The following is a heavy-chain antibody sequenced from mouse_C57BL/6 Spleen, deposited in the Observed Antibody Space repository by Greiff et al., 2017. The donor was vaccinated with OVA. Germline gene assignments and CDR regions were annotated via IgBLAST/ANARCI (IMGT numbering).Heavy chain of an antibody. CDR2: INPNNGGT. D-gene: IGHD3-3*01. CDR1: GYTFTDYY. Sequence: EVQLQQSGPELVKPGASVKISCKASGYTFTDYYMNWVKQSHGKSLEWIGDINPNNGGTSYNQKFKGKATLTVDKSSSTAYMELRSLTSEDSAVYYCARLGAVWGQGTTLTVSS. J-gene: IGHJ2*01. CDR3: ARLGAV. V-gene: IGHV1-26*01.